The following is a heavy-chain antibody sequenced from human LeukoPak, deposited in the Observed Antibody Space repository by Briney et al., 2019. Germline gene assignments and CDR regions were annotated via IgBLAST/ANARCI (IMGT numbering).Heavy chain of an antibody. V-gene: IGHV3-21*01. CDR3: ARDQSPFSAYDYDAFDY. D-gene: IGHD3-22*01. J-gene: IGHJ4*02. CDR1: GFTFSRYS. CDR2: ITGSSDYI. Sequence: AGGSLRLSCAASGFTFSRYSVNWVRQAPGKGLEWVSCITGSSDYIFYADSVRGRFTISRDNAKNSLYLQMNGLRAEDTAVYFCARDQSPFSAYDYDAFDYWGQGTLVTVSS.